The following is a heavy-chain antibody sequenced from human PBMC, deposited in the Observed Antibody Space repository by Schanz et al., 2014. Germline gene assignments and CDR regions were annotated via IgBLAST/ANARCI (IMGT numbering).Heavy chain of an antibody. J-gene: IGHJ5*02. D-gene: IGHD1-26*01. V-gene: IGHV4-61*01. CDR1: GGSISSDSIYSDY. CDR3: ARLGSPHCATSDCHHDWFGP. CDR2: IHKSGNT. Sequence: QVQLQEAGPGLVKPAETLSLTCTVSGGSISSDSIYSDYWSWIRQPPGKGLEWIGYIHKSGNTNYTPPPKSRPPMPLHPSKNQSPQTLCPVTAADTAVYYCARLGSPHCATSDCHHDWFGPWGQGTLVTVSS.